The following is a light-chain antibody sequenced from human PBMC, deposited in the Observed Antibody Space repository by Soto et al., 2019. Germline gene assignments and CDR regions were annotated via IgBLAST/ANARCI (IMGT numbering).Light chain of an antibody. J-gene: IGKJ2*01. CDR2: GAS. CDR3: QQYDKWPQFT. V-gene: IGKV3-15*01. Sequence: DIVMTQSPATLSVSPGEITTLSCSASRGVTTSLAWYQQTPGQAPRFLIYGASTRATGIPARFSGSGSGADFTLTISSLQSEDFAVYYCQQYDKWPQFTFGQGTKVDIK. CDR1: RGVTTS.